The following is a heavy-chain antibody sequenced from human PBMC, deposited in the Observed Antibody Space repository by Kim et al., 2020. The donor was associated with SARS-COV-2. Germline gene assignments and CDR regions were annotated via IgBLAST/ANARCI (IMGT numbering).Heavy chain of an antibody. V-gene: IGHV3-21*01. J-gene: IGHJ5*02. D-gene: IGHD6-13*01. CDR2: ISSSSSYI. CDR3: ARDEVMRQQLPHNWFDP. CDR1: GFTFSSYS. Sequence: GGSLRLSCAASGFTFSSYSMNWVRQAPGKGLEWVSSISSSSSYIYYADSVKGRFTISRDNAKNSLYLQMNSLRAEDTAVYYCARDEVMRQQLPHNWFDPWGQGTLVTVSS.